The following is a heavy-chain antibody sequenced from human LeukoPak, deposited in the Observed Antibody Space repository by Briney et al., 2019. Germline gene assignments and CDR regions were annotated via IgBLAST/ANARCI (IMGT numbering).Heavy chain of an antibody. Sequence: SETLSLTCTVSGGSISSYYWSWNRQPPGKGLEWIGYIYYSGSTNYNPSLKSRVTISVDTSKNQFSLKLSSVTAADTAVYYCASNSGSYSDPLYFDYWGQGTLVTVSS. CDR3: ASNSGSYSDPLYFDY. J-gene: IGHJ4*02. V-gene: IGHV4-59*01. CDR2: IYYSGST. CDR1: GGSISSYY. D-gene: IGHD1-26*01.